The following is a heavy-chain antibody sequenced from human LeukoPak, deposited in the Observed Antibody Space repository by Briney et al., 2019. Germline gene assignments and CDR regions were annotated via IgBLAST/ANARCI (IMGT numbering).Heavy chain of an antibody. CDR1: GYTFTGYY. CDR3: ATGVVPANDAFDI. Sequence: ASVKVSCKASGYTFTGYYMHWVRQAPGKGLEWMGGFDPEDGETIYAQKFQGRVTMTEDTSTDTAYMELSSLRSEDAAVYYCATGVVPANDAFDIWGQGTMVTVSS. D-gene: IGHD2-2*01. CDR2: FDPEDGET. J-gene: IGHJ3*02. V-gene: IGHV1-24*01.